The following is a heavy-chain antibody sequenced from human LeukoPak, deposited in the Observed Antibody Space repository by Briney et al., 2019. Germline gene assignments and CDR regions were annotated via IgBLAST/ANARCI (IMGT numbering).Heavy chain of an antibody. CDR2: IIPIFGTA. Sequence: SVTVSCKASGGTFSSYAISWVRQAPGQGLEWMGGIIPIFGTANYAQKFQGRVTMTADESTSTAYMELSSLRSEDTAVYYCARGYCSSTSCPQYYYYGMDVWGKGTTVTVSS. CDR3: ARGYCSSTSCPQYYYYGMDV. V-gene: IGHV1-69*13. J-gene: IGHJ6*04. CDR1: GGTFSSYA. D-gene: IGHD2-2*01.